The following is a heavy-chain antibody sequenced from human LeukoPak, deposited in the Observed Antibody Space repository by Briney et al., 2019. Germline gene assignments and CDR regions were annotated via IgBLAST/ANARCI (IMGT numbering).Heavy chain of an antibody. V-gene: IGHV1-69*01. J-gene: IGHJ4*02. CDR2: IIPIFGTA. CDR3: ARDRRDDGYAGY. D-gene: IGHD2-15*01. CDR1: GGTFSSYA. Sequence: SVKVSCKASGGTFSSYAISWVRQAPGQGLEWMGGIIPIFGTANYAQKFQGRVTITADESTSTAYMELSSLRSEDTAVYYCARDRRDDGYAGYWGQGTLVTVSS.